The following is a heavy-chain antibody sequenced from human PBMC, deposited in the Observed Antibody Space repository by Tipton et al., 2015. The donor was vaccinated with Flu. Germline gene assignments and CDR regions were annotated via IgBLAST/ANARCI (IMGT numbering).Heavy chain of an antibody. CDR2: INHSGST. D-gene: IGHD2/OR15-2a*01. CDR3: ARRGLLWYFDL. V-gene: IGHV4-34*01. J-gene: IGHJ2*01. Sequence: GLVKPSETLSLTCAVYGGSFSGYYWSWIRQPPGKGLEWIGEINHSGSTNYNPSLQSRVTISVDTSKNQFSLKLSSVTAADTAVYYCARRGLLWYFDLWGRGTLVTVSS. CDR1: GGSFSGYY.